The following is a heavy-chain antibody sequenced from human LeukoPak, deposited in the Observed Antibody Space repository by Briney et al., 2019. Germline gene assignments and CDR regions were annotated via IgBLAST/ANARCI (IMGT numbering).Heavy chain of an antibody. CDR3: ARAKQLYDFWSGYPDTLRGYYYGMDV. Sequence: GASVKVSCKASGYTFTGYYMHWVRQAPGQGLEWVGIINPSGGSTSYAQKFQGRVTMTRDTSTSTVYMELSSLRSEDTAVYYCARAKQLYDFWSGYPDTLRGYYYGMDVWGQGTTVTVSS. CDR2: INPSGGST. D-gene: IGHD3-3*01. V-gene: IGHV1-46*01. J-gene: IGHJ6*02. CDR1: GYTFTGYY.